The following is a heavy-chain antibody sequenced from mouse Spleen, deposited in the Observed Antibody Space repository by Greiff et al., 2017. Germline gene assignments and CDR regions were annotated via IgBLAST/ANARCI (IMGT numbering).Heavy chain of an antibody. Sequence: DVKLVESGGGLVQPGGSLKLSCATSGFTFSDYYMYWVRQTPEKRLEWVAYISNGGGSTYYPDTVKGRFTISRDNAKNTLYLQMSRLKSEDTAMYYCARPTATRYFDVWGAGTTVTVSS. CDR2: ISNGGGST. V-gene: IGHV5-12*02. CDR1: GFTFSDYY. D-gene: IGHD1-2*01. J-gene: IGHJ1*01. CDR3: ARPTATRYFDV.